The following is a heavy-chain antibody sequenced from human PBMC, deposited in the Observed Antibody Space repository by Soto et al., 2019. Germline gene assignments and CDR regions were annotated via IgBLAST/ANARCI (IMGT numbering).Heavy chain of an antibody. Sequence: SVKVSCKASGGTFSSYAISWVRQAPGQGLEWMGGIIPIFGTANYAQKFQGRVTITADESTSTAYMELSSLRSEDTAVYYCARFPTTSSSWYYFDYRGQGTLVTVSS. CDR2: IIPIFGTA. CDR1: GGTFSSYA. CDR3: ARFPTTSSSWYYFDY. V-gene: IGHV1-69*13. J-gene: IGHJ4*02. D-gene: IGHD6-13*01.